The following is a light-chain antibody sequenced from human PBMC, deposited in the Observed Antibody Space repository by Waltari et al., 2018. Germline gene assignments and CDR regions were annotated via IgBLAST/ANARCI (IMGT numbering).Light chain of an antibody. CDR2: WAS. Sequence: DIVMTQSPDSLAVSLGARAPINSKSSQSVLYSSNNKNYLAWYQQKPGQPPKLLIYWASTRESGVPDRLSGSGSGTDFTLTISSLQAEDVAVYYCHQYYNIPFTFGPGTKVDIK. CDR3: HQYYNIPFT. CDR1: QSVLYSSNNKNY. V-gene: IGKV4-1*01. J-gene: IGKJ3*01.